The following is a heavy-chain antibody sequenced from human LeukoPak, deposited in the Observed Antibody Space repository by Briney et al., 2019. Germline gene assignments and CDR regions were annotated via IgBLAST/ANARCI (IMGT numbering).Heavy chain of an antibody. Sequence: GGSLRLSCAASGFIFSSYGMNWVRQAPGKGLEWVSSISSTSSYIFYADSVKGRVTISRDNAKNSLYLQMNSLRAQDTAVYYCARRGCGELSPNGMDVWGQGTTVTVSS. J-gene: IGHJ6*02. CDR2: ISSTSSYI. D-gene: IGHD3-10*01. V-gene: IGHV3-21*01. CDR1: GFIFSSYG. CDR3: ARRGCGELSPNGMDV.